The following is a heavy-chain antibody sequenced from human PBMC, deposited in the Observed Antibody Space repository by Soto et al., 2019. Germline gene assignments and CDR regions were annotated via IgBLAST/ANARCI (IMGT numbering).Heavy chain of an antibody. V-gene: IGHV3-13*01. CDR1: GFTFSSYD. J-gene: IGHJ3*02. CDR2: IGTAGDT. D-gene: IGHD3-9*01. Sequence: PGGSLRLSCAASGFTFSSYDMHWVRQATGKGLEWVSAIGTAGDTYYPGSVKGRFTISRENAKNSLYLQMNSLRAGDTAVYYCARGLVNHDAFGIWGQGTMVTVSS. CDR3: ARGLVNHDAFGI.